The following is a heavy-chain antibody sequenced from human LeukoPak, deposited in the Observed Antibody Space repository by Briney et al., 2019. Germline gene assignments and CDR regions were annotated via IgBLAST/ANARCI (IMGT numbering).Heavy chain of an antibody. J-gene: IGHJ4*02. CDR3: ARATLSDYYFNY. CDR2: INPSGGST. Sequence: ASVKVSCKASGYTFTSYYMHWVRQAPGQGLEWMGIINPSGGSTSYAQKFQGRVTMTRDTSTNAVYMELSSLRSEDTAVYFCARATLSDYYFNYWGQGTLVTVSS. V-gene: IGHV1-46*01. CDR1: GYTFTSYY.